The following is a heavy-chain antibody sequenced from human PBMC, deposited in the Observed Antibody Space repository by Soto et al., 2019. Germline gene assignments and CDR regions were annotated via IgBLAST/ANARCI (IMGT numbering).Heavy chain of an antibody. D-gene: IGHD6-19*01. J-gene: IGHJ4*02. CDR2: IYHSGST. Sequence: QLQLQESGSGLVKPSQTLSLTCAVSGGSISSGGYSWSWIRQPPGKGLEWIGYIYHSGSTYYNPSLNSRVTISVDRSKNQFSLQLSSVTAADTAVYYCARAGGLGAVAADYWGQGTLVTVSS. CDR3: ARAGGLGAVAADY. V-gene: IGHV4-30-2*01. CDR1: GGSISSGGYS.